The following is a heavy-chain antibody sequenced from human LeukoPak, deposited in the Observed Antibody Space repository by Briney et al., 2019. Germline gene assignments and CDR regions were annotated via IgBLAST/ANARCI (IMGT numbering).Heavy chain of an antibody. V-gene: IGHV3-23*01. Sequence: GGSLRLSCAASGFTFSNYAMSWVRQAPGKGLKWVSVITDSVGPTYYADSVKGRFAISRDNSKNALYLQMNSLRADDTAVYYCATLRSFAFDSGGQGTMVAVSS. CDR2: ITDSVGPT. D-gene: IGHD3-16*02. J-gene: IGHJ3*02. CDR3: ATLRSFAFDS. CDR1: GFTFSNYA.